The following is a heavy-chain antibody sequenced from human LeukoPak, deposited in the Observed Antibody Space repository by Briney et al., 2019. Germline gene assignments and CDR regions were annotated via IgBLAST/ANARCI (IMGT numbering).Heavy chain of an antibody. CDR3: AREWGYDSSGYYYYFDY. V-gene: IGHV4-4*07. Sequence: SATLSLTCTVSGGSISSYYWSWIRQPARKGLEWIGRIYTSGSTNCNPSLKSRVTMSVDTSKNQFSLKLSSVTAADTAVYYCAREWGYDSSGYYYYFDYWGQGTLVTVSS. D-gene: IGHD3-22*01. CDR1: GGSISSYY. J-gene: IGHJ4*02. CDR2: IYTSGST.